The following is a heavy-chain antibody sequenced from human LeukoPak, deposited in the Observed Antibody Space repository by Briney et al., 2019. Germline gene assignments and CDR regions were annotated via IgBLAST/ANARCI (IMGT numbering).Heavy chain of an antibody. D-gene: IGHD5-18*01. CDR3: ARELNTALQEDCGMDV. Sequence: GGSLRLSCAASGFTFSSYSMNWVRQTPGKGLEWVSSISSSSSYIYYADSVKGRFTISRDNAKNSLYLQMNSLRAEDTAVYYCARELNTALQEDCGMDVWGQGTTVTVSS. J-gene: IGHJ6*02. CDR2: ISSSSSYI. V-gene: IGHV3-21*01. CDR1: GFTFSSYS.